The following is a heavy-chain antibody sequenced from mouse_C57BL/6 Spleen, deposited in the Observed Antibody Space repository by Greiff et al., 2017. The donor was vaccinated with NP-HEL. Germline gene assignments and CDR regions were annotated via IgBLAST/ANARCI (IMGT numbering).Heavy chain of an antibody. V-gene: IGHV1-55*01. Sequence: VQLQQPGAELVKPGASVKMSCKASGYTFTSYWITWVKQRPGQGLEWIGDIYPGSGSTNYNEKFKSKATLTVDTSSSTAYMQLSSLTSEDSAVYYCARSITTVVATYWYFDVWGTGTTVTVSS. CDR3: ARSITTVVATYWYFDV. CDR1: GYTFTSYW. J-gene: IGHJ1*03. D-gene: IGHD1-1*01. CDR2: IYPGSGST.